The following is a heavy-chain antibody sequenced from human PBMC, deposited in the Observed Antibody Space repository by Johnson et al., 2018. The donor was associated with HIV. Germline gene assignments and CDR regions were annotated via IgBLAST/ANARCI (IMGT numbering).Heavy chain of an antibody. Sequence: EVQLVESWGGLVQPGGSLRVSCAASGFTFSSYGLSWVRQAPGQGLEGVSAISGRGGSTFYADTMKGRFTISRDNSKSTLYLQMNSLRAEDTAVYYCARRGNCLADAFDIWGQGTMVTVSS. CDR2: ISGRGGST. J-gene: IGHJ3*02. D-gene: IGHD1-1*01. V-gene: IGHV3-23*04. CDR1: GFTFSSYG. CDR3: ARRGNCLADAFDI.